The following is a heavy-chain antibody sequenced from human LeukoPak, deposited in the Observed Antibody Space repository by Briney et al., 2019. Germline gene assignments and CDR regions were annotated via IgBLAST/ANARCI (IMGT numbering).Heavy chain of an antibody. CDR3: ATEYCSSTSCVPNYYYYYMDV. J-gene: IGHJ6*03. V-gene: IGHV1-69*05. Sequence: SVKVSCKASGGTFSSYAISWVRQAPGQGLEWMGGIIPIFGTANYAQKFQGRVTITTDESTSTAYMELSSLRSEDTAVYYCATEYCSSTSCVPNYYYYYMDVWGKGTTVTVSS. D-gene: IGHD2-2*01. CDR1: GGTFSSYA. CDR2: IIPIFGTA.